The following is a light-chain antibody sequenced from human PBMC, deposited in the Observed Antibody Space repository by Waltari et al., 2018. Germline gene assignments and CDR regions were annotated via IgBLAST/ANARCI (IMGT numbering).Light chain of an antibody. Sequence: ERVMTQSPDILSVSPGETVTLSCRASQSSSTNVARYQHKPGHPPGLLIYNGATTATGIPATFSGSGSGTEFTLTISNMQPEDFAVYCCQQYDDWPATFGQGTKVEI. CDR1: QSSSTN. CDR2: NGA. V-gene: IGKV3-15*01. J-gene: IGKJ1*01. CDR3: QQYDDWPAT.